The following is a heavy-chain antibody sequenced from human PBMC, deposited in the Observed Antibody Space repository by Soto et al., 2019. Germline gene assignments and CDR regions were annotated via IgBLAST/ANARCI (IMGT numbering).Heavy chain of an antibody. Sequence: ASVKVSCKASGYTFSGYYIHWLRQAPGQGLEWMGWINPNSGGTNYAQKFQGRVTVTRDSPTSTAYMELSRLTSDDTAVYYCARSLTEGYCTITGCYTRPLYGMDVWGQGTTVTVSS. CDR3: ARSLTEGYCTITGCYTRPLYGMDV. CDR1: GYTFSGYY. V-gene: IGHV1-2*02. CDR2: INPNSGGT. D-gene: IGHD2-2*02. J-gene: IGHJ6*02.